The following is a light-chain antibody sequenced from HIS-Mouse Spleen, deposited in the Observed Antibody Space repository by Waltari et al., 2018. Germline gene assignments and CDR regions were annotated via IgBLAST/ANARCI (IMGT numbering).Light chain of an antibody. Sequence: QSVLTQPPSVSGAPGQRVTISCTWISPNIRAGSDVPWYQQLPGTAPKLIIYGNSNRPSGVPDRFSGSKSGTSASLAITGLQAEDEADYYCQSYDSSLSGWVFGGGTKLTVL. CDR3: QSYDSSLSGWV. J-gene: IGLJ3*02. CDR2: GNS. CDR1: SPNIRAGSD. V-gene: IGLV1-40*01.